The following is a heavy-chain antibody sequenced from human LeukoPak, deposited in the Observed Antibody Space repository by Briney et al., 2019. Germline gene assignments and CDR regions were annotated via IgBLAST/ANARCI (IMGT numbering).Heavy chain of an antibody. V-gene: IGHV1-18*01. CDR2: ISAYNGNT. J-gene: IGHJ5*02. D-gene: IGHD3-10*01. CDR3: ARDIYLGYGSRSYYNVDWFDP. CDR1: GYTFSSYG. Sequence: ASVKVSCKASGYTFSSYGVSWVRQAPGQGLEWMGWISAYNGNTNYAQKLQGRVTMTTDTSTSTAYMKLRSLRSDDAAVYYCARDIYLGYGSRSYYNVDWFDPWGQGTLVTVSS.